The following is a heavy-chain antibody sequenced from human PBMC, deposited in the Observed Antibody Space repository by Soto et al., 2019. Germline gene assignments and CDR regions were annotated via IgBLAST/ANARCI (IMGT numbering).Heavy chain of an antibody. Sequence: QVQLVQSGAEVKKPGSSVKVSCKASGGTFSSYTISWVRQAPGQGLEWMGRIIPILGIANYAQKFQGRVTLXXDKSTRTAYMELSSLRSEDTAVYYCARGKQWHFDFWGQGTLVTVSS. V-gene: IGHV1-69*02. J-gene: IGHJ4*02. CDR2: IIPILGIA. D-gene: IGHD6-19*01. CDR3: ARGKQWHFDF. CDR1: GGTFSSYT.